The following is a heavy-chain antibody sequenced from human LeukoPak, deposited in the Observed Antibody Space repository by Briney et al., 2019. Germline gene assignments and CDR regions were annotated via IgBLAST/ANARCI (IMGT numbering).Heavy chain of an antibody. D-gene: IGHD3-3*01. CDR1: GYSISSGYY. CDR2: IYHSGST. J-gene: IGHJ4*02. CDR3: ARPYDFWSGFDY. Sequence: SETLSLTCVVSGYSISSGYYWGWIRQPPGKGLEWIGSIYHSGSTYYNPSLKSRVTISVDTSKNQFSLKLSSVTAADTAVYYCARPYDFWSGFDYWGQGTLVTVSS. V-gene: IGHV4-38-2*01.